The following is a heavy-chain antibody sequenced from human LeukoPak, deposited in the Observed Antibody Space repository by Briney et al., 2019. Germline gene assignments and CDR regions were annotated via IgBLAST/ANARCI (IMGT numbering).Heavy chain of an antibody. V-gene: IGHV1-2*02. CDR2: INPNSGGT. D-gene: IGHD6-13*01. J-gene: IGHJ5*02. CDR3: ARDGSSWYVNWFDP. CDR1: GYTFTGYY. Sequence: ASVKVSCKASGYTFTGYYMHWVRQAPGQGLEWMEWINPNSGGTNYAQKFQGRVTMTRDTSISTAYMELSRLRSDDTAVYYCARDGSSWYVNWFDPWGQGTLVTVSS.